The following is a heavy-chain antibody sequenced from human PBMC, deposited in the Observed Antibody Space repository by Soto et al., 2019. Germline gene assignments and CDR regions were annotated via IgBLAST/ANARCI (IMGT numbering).Heavy chain of an antibody. V-gene: IGHV4-39*07. CDR1: GAYISSRSFH. J-gene: IGHJ1*01. D-gene: IGHD1-26*01. CDR3: ARRVGAVPSQD. Sequence: QLQLQESGPGLVKPSETLSLTCSVSGAYISSRSFHWDWIRQAPGKGLEWIGSIYYDGTTFYNPSLESRVTISADTSNNQFSLKMNSLTASDTAVFFCARRVGAVPSQDWGQGTLVIVSA. CDR2: IYYDGTT.